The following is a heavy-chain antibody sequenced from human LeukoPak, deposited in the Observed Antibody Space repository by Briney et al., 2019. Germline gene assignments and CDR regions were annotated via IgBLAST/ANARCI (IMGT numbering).Heavy chain of an antibody. J-gene: IGHJ4*02. Sequence: GGSLRLSCAASGFTFSSYWMSWVRQAPGKGLEWVANIKQDGSEKYYVDSVKGRFTISRDNAKNSLYLQMNSLRAEDTAVYYCARVAHNWNYCVDYWGQGTLVTVSS. CDR2: IKQDGSEK. V-gene: IGHV3-7*01. CDR1: GFTFSSYW. CDR3: ARVAHNWNYCVDY. D-gene: IGHD1-7*01.